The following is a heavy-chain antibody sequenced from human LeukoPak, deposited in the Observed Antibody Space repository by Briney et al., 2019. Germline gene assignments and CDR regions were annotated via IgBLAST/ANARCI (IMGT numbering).Heavy chain of an antibody. CDR1: GASISNSDRY. D-gene: IGHD3-10*01. V-gene: IGHV4-39*01. J-gene: IGHJ6*03. Sequence: PSETLSLTCTVSGASISNSDRYWGWIRQPPGKGLEWIGSIYYSGITYHNPSLKSRVTISVDTSNNQFPLKMSSVTAADKAVYFCARHQEGMVRGVLYYLDVWGKGTSVIISS. CDR3: ARHQEGMVRGVLYYLDV. CDR2: IYYSGIT.